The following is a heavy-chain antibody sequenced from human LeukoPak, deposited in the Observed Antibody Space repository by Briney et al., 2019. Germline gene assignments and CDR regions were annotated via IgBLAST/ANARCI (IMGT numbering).Heavy chain of an antibody. D-gene: IGHD5-12*01. V-gene: IGHV3-74*01. CDR1: GFTFSSYW. Sequence: PGGSLRLSCAASGFTFSSYWMHWVRQAPGKGLVWVSRINSDGSSTSYADSVKGRFTISRDNAKNTLYLQMNSLRAEDTAVYYYARSTGWLQHNYWGQGTLVTVSS. J-gene: IGHJ4*02. CDR2: INSDGSST. CDR3: ARSTGWLQHNY.